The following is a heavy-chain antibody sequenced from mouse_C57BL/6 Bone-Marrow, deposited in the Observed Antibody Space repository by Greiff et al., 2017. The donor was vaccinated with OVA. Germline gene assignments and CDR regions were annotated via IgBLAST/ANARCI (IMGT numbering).Heavy chain of an antibody. D-gene: IGHD2-2*01. CDR3: TTSPYVYDGAWFAY. CDR2: IDPENGDT. J-gene: IGHJ3*01. Sequence: VQLQQSGAELVRPGASVKLSCTASGFNIKDDYMHWVKQRPEQGLEWIGWIDPENGDTEYASKFQGKATITADTSSNTAYLQLSSLTSEDTAVYYCTTSPYVYDGAWFAYWGQGTLVTVSA. CDR1: GFNIKDDY. V-gene: IGHV14-4*01.